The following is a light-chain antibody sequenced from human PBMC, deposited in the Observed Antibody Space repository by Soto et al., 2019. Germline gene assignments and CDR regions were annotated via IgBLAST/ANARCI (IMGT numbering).Light chain of an antibody. Sequence: SVLTQPASVSGSPGQSITISCTGTSSDVGGYNYVSWYQQQSGKAPKLMIHGVSNRPSGVSNRFSGSKSGNTASLTISGLQAEDEADYYCSSYTSSRAYVFGIGTKVIAL. CDR1: SSDVGGYNY. V-gene: IGLV2-14*01. J-gene: IGLJ1*01. CDR3: SSYTSSRAYV. CDR2: GVS.